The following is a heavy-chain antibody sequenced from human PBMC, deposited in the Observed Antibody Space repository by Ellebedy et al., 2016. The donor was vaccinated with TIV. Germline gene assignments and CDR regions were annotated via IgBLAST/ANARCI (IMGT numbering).Heavy chain of an antibody. J-gene: IGHJ6*02. CDR3: AHTITMVRGVITYHYYGMDV. D-gene: IGHD3-10*01. V-gene: IGHV2-5*02. CDR2: ISWDDDK. CDR1: GFSLSTSGVG. Sequence: SGPTLVXPTPTLTMTCTFSGFSLSTSGVGDGWIRPPPGNALEWLALISWDDDKRYSQSLKSRLNITKDTSKNQVVLTMTIMNPVDTATYYCAHTITMVRGVITYHYYGMDVWGQGTTVTVSS.